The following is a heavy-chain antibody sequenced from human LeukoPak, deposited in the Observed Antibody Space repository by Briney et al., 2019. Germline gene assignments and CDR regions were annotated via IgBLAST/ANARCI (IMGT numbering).Heavy chain of an antibody. CDR1: GFTFSSYA. J-gene: IGHJ4*02. V-gene: IGHV3-23*01. D-gene: IGHD6-13*01. Sequence: GGSLRLSCAASGFTFSSYAMNWVRQAPGKGLEWVSAISGSGAGTYYADSVKGRFTISRDNSKNTLYLQMNSLRAEDTAVYYCARDSSGYSSSWTLGYWGQGTLVTVSS. CDR2: ISGSGAGT. CDR3: ARDSSGYSSSWTLGY.